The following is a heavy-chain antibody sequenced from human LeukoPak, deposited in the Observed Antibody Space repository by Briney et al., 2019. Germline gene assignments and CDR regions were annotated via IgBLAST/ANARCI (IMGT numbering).Heavy chain of an antibody. D-gene: IGHD3-22*01. CDR1: GFTFSSYS. CDR3: AREHYYDSSGYLSRPYYYFDY. Sequence: GGSLRLSCAASGFTFSSYSMNWVRQAPGKGLEWVSYISSSSDTIYYADSVKGRFTISRDNSKNTLYLQMNSLRAEDTAVYYCAREHYYDSSGYLSRPYYYFDYWGQGTLVTVSS. CDR2: ISSSSDTI. V-gene: IGHV3-48*01. J-gene: IGHJ4*02.